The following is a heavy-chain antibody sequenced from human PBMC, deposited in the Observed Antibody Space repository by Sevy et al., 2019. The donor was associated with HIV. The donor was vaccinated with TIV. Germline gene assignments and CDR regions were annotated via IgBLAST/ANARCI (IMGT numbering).Heavy chain of an antibody. CDR2: VSYDGGNR. CDR1: AFTFSTYA. CDR3: AKDAGGCSGGNCYWATNYYGMDV. D-gene: IGHD2-15*01. V-gene: IGHV3-30*18. J-gene: IGHJ6*02. Sequence: GGSLRLSCAASAFTFSTYAMHWVRQAPGKGLEWVAVVSYDGGNRHYADSVKGRFTISRDNSKNTLYLQMTSLRGEDTAVYYCAKDAGGCSGGNCYWATNYYGMDVWGQGTTVTVSS.